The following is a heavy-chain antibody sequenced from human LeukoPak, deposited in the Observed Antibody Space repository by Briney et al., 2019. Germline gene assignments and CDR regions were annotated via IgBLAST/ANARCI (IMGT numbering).Heavy chain of an antibody. D-gene: IGHD3-3*01. J-gene: IGHJ4*02. CDR3: ARVPLRFLEPFDY. Sequence: SETLSLTCAAYGVSFIGYYWSWIRQPPGKGLEWVGEINHSGGANYNPSLKSRVTISADSPKSQFSLKLGSVTAADTAVYYCARVPLRFLEPFDYWGQGTLVTVSS. CDR2: INHSGGA. CDR1: GVSFIGYY. V-gene: IGHV4-34*01.